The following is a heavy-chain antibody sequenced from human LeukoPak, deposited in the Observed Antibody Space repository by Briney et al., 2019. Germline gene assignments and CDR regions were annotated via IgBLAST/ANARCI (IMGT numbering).Heavy chain of an antibody. Sequence: SETLSLTCTVSGGSISSSSYYWGWIRQPPGKGLEWIGSIYYTGSTYYNPSLKSRVTISVDTSKNQFSLKLSSVTAADTAVYYCARGNDYYDTSGYYFPSFVSYWGQGTLVIVSS. V-gene: IGHV4-39*07. CDR2: IYYTGST. J-gene: IGHJ4*02. CDR3: ARGNDYYDTSGYYFPSFVSY. D-gene: IGHD3-22*01. CDR1: GGSISSSSYY.